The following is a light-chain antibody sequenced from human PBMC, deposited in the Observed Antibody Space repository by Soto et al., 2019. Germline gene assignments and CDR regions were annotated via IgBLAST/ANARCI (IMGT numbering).Light chain of an antibody. Sequence: IVLTQSPGTLSLSPGERATLSCRASQSVSSSYLAWYQQKPGQAPRLLIYGASSRATGIPDRFSGSGSGTDFTLTISRLEPEDFAVYYCQQYGSSRTFGQETKVEIK. CDR1: QSVSSSY. CDR3: QQYGSSRT. CDR2: GAS. V-gene: IGKV3-20*01. J-gene: IGKJ1*01.